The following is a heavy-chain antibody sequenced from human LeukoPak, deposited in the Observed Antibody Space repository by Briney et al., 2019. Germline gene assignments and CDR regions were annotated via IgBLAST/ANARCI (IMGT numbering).Heavy chain of an antibody. CDR2: IRYDGSNK. J-gene: IGHJ3*02. V-gene: IGHV3-30*02. CDR1: GFTFSSYG. CDR3: AKDKGPFTIFDAFDI. D-gene: IGHD3-3*01. Sequence: PGGSLRLSCAASGFTFSSYGMHWVRQAPGKGLEWVAFIRYDGSNKYYADSVKGRFTISRDNSKNTLYLQMNSLRAEDTAVYYCAKDKGPFTIFDAFDIWGQGTMVTVSS.